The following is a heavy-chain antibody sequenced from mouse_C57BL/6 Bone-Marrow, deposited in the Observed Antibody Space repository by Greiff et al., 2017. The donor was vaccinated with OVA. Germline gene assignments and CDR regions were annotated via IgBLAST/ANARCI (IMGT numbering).Heavy chain of an antibody. J-gene: IGHJ1*03. Sequence: VKLMESGAELARPGASVKLSCKASGYTFTSYGISWVKQRTGQGLEWIGEIYPRSGNTYYNEKFKGKATLTADKASSTAYMELRSLTSEDSAVYFCARGNSKWYFDVWGTGTTVTVSS. V-gene: IGHV1-81*01. D-gene: IGHD2-5*01. CDR3: ARGNSKWYFDV. CDR2: IYPRSGNT. CDR1: GYTFTSYG.